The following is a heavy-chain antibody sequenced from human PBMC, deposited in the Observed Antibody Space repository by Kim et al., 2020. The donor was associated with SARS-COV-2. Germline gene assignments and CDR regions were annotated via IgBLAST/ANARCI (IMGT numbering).Heavy chain of an antibody. CDR2: ISSSSSTI. CDR3: ARDLYYYDSSGYYPFFDY. CDR1: GFTFSSYS. J-gene: IGHJ4*02. Sequence: GGSLRLSCAASGFTFSSYSMNWVRQAPGKGLEWVSYISSSSSTIYYADSVKGRFTISRDNAKNSLYLQMNSLRDEDTAVYYCARDLYYYDSSGYYPFFDYWGQGTLVTVSS. D-gene: IGHD3-22*01. V-gene: IGHV3-48*02.